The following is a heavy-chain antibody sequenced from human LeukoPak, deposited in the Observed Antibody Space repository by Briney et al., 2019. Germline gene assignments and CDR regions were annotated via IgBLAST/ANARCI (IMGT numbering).Heavy chain of an antibody. Sequence: PSETLSLTCTVSGGSISSSSYYWGWIRQPPGKGLEWIGSIYYSGSTYYNPSLKSRVTISVDTSKNQFSLKLSSVTAADTAVYYCARGAVVGGWFDPWGQGTLVTVSS. D-gene: IGHD6-19*01. J-gene: IGHJ5*02. CDR2: IYYSGST. CDR3: ARGAVVGGWFDP. CDR1: GGSISSSSYY. V-gene: IGHV4-39*07.